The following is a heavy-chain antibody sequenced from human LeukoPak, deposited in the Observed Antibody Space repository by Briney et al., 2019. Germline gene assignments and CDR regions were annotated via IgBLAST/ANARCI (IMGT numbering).Heavy chain of an antibody. CDR3: ARDRVLPAAIHFDI. Sequence: SVKVSCKASGGTFSSYAISWVRQAPGQGLEWMGRIIPILGIANYAQKFQGRVTITADKSTSTAYMELSSLRSEDTAVYYCARDRVLPAAIHFDIWGQGTMVTVSS. CDR2: IIPILGIA. J-gene: IGHJ3*02. D-gene: IGHD2-2*02. V-gene: IGHV1-69*04. CDR1: GGTFSSYA.